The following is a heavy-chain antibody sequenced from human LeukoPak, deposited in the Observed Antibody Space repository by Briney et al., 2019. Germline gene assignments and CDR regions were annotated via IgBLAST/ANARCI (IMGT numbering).Heavy chain of an antibody. D-gene: IGHD3-9*01. CDR3: ARSPPVYYDILTGYYFDY. CDR2: IIPIFGTA. V-gene: IGHV1-69*05. J-gene: IGHJ4*02. Sequence: SVKVSCKASGGTFSSYAISWVRQAPGQGREWMGGIIPIFGTANYAQKFQGRVTITTDESTSTSYMELSSLRSEDTAVYYCARSPPVYYDILTGYYFDYWGQGTLVTVSS. CDR1: GGTFSSYA.